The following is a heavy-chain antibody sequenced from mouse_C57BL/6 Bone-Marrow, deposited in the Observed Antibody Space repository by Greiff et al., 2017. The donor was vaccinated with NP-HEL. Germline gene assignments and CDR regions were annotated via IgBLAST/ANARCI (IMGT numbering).Heavy chain of an antibody. CDR3: TRGTGYYYGSSYGAMDY. V-gene: IGHV1-5*01. D-gene: IGHD1-1*01. J-gene: IGHJ4*01. CDR2: IYPGNSDT. CDR1: GYTFTSYW. Sequence: EVKLQESGTVLARPGASVKMSCKTSGYTFTSYWMHWVKQRPGQGLEWIGAIYPGNSDTSYNQKFKGKAKLTAVTSASTAYMELSSLTNEDSAVYYCTRGTGYYYGSSYGAMDYWGQGTSVTVSS.